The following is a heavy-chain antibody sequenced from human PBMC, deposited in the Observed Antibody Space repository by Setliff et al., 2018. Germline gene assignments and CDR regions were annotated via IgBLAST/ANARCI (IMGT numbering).Heavy chain of an antibody. J-gene: IGHJ4*02. Sequence: SETLSLTCTVSGYSISSGYYWCWSRQPPGKGLEWLGSLFQTGTTYYNPSLESRVTMSVDTSNNQFSFKLHSVTAADTAVYYCARHLGGRLRAASSDYFDYWGQGSLVTVSS. V-gene: IGHV4-38-2*02. CDR1: GYSISSGYY. D-gene: IGHD3-10*01. CDR3: ARHLGGRLRAASSDYFDY. CDR2: LFQTGTT.